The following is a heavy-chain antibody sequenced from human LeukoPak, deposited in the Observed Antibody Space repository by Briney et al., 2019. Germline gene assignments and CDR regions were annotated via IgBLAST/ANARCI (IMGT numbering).Heavy chain of an antibody. D-gene: IGHD3-22*01. J-gene: IGHJ4*02. CDR2: ISSSSRTI. Sequence: GGSLRFSCAASGFTFSSFSMNWVRQAPGKGLEWVSYISSSSRTIYYADSVKGRFTISRGNAENSLYLQMNSLGAEDTAVYYCARSSTTYYYDTSSHYWGQGTLVTVSS. CDR1: GFTFSSFS. CDR3: ARSSTTYYYDTSSHY. V-gene: IGHV3-48*04.